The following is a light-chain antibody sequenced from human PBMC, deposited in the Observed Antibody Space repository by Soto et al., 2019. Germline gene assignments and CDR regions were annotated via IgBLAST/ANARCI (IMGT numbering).Light chain of an antibody. CDR3: QQRDSWPIT. CDR2: GAS. V-gene: IGKV3-11*01. J-gene: IGKJ5*01. CDR1: QSVDSY. Sequence: EIVLTQSPASLSLSPGERATLSCRASQSVDSYLVWYQQKPGQAPRLLIFGASNRATRIPARFSGSGSGTDFTLTINSLEPDDFAVYYCQQRDSWPITFGQGTRLEIK.